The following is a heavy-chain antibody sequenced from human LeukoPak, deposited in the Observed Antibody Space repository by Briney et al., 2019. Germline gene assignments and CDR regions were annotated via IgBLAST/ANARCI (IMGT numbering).Heavy chain of an antibody. CDR2: ISGSGGST. Sequence: PGGSLRLSCAASGFTFSSYAMSWVRQAPGKGLEWVSAISGSGGSTYYADSVKGRFTISRDNSKNTLHLQMNSLRAEDTAVYYCAKYFGGYDFWSGYYDYYFDYWGQGTLVTVSS. CDR3: AKYFGGYDFWSGYYDYYFDY. CDR1: GFTFSSYA. V-gene: IGHV3-23*01. J-gene: IGHJ4*02. D-gene: IGHD3-3*01.